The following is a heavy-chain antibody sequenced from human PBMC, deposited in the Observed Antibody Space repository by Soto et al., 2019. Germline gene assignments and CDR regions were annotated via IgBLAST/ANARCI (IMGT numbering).Heavy chain of an antibody. CDR1: GYIFTAYS. V-gene: IGHV1-2*02. Sequence: EASVKVSCKASGYIFTAYSMHWVRQAPGQGLEWVGWFNPNSGDTIYAQKFQGRVTLTRDTSISTAYMELYSLRSDDTAVYYCAREASSVISLDYWGQGTLVTVSS. D-gene: IGHD2-21*01. J-gene: IGHJ4*02. CDR2: FNPNSGDT. CDR3: AREASSVISLDY.